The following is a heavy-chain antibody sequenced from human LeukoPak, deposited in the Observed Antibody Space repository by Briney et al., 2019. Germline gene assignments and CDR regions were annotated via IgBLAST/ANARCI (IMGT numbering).Heavy chain of an antibody. CDR1: GFSLTTTGVG. V-gene: IGHV2-5*02. CDR2: IYWDDDK. Sequence: SGPTLVNPTQALALTCTFSGFSLTTTGVGVGWIRQSPGKALEWLALIYWDDDKRYSPSLKNRLSITKDTSRNQVVLTMTNVDPVDTATYYCAHRRGGYNWNHGDFDYWGQGTLATVSS. D-gene: IGHD1-20*01. J-gene: IGHJ4*02. CDR3: AHRRGGYNWNHGDFDY.